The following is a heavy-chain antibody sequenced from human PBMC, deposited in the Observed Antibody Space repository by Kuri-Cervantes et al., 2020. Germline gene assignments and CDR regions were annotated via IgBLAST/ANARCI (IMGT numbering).Heavy chain of an antibody. D-gene: IGHD3-10*01. CDR1: GFTFSGYN. CDR2: IRSTISDI. Sequence: GESLKISCVASGFTFSGYNMNWVRQSPGKGLGWVSSIRSTISDIYNADSVKVRFIISRDNAKNSLYLQMNSLRADDTAIYYCARDQGVLRGVIGRADYYMDVWGKGTTVTVSS. V-gene: IGHV3-21*06. J-gene: IGHJ6*03. CDR3: ARDQGVLRGVIGRADYYMDV.